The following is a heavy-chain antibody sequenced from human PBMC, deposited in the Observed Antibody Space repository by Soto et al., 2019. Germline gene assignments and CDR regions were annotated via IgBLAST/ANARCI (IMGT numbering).Heavy chain of an antibody. Sequence: SETLSLTCSVSGGSISGHYWSWSRQPPGKGLEWIGYIYYSGSTNYNPSLKSRVTISVDTSRNQFSLKLNSVTAADTAVYYCARDETGILFRGAFDIWGQGTMVTVSS. V-gene: IGHV4-59*11. CDR2: IYYSGST. CDR1: GGSISGHY. J-gene: IGHJ3*02. D-gene: IGHD3-3*01. CDR3: ARDETGILFRGAFDI.